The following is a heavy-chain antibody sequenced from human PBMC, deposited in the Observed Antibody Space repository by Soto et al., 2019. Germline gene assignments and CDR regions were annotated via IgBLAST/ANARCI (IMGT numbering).Heavy chain of an antibody. CDR2: ISAYNGNT. CDR1: GYTFTSYG. Sequence: ASVKVSCKASGYTFTSYGISWVRQAPGQGLEWMGWISAYNGNTNYAQKLQGRVTMATDTSTSTAYMELRSLRSDDTAVYYCAREYSSSSIGYYYYYYYMDVWGKGTTVTVSS. CDR3: AREYSSSSIGYYYYYYYMDV. J-gene: IGHJ6*03. V-gene: IGHV1-18*01. D-gene: IGHD6-6*01.